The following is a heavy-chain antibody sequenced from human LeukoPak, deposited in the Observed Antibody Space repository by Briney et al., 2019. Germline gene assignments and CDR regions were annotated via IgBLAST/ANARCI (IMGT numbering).Heavy chain of an antibody. Sequence: SETLSLTCTVSGGSISSYYWSWIRQPPGKGLELIGYVYYSGSTNYNPTLKSRVIISIDTSKNQFSLKLSSVTAADTAVYYCARAGVVPAAIEGFDYWGQGTLVTVSS. D-gene: IGHD2-2*02. CDR2: VYYSGST. J-gene: IGHJ4*02. CDR1: GGSISSYY. CDR3: ARAGVVPAAIEGFDY. V-gene: IGHV4-59*01.